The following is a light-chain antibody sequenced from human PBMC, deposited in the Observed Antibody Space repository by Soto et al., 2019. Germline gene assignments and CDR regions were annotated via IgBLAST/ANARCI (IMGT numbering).Light chain of an antibody. Sequence: QSVLTQPPSASGSPGQRVTISCSGSSSNIGSNTVNWYQQLPGTPPKLLIYSNNQRPSGVPARFSGSKSATSASFAIIALQSEDEDDYYCAAWDDSLNGRVFGGGTQLTVL. J-gene: IGLJ7*01. CDR1: SSNIGSNT. CDR2: SNN. CDR3: AAWDDSLNGRV. V-gene: IGLV1-44*01.